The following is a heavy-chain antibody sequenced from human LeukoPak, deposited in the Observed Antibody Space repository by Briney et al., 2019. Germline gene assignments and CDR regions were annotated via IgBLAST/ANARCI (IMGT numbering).Heavy chain of an antibody. CDR3: AKGDGYNYYYYYGIDV. Sequence: PGGSLRLSCAASGFTFSSYGMHWVRQAPGKGLEWVAVISYDGSNKYYADSVKGRFTISRDNSKNTLYLQMNSLRAEDTAVYYCAKGDGYNYYYYYGIDVWGQGTTVTVSS. D-gene: IGHD5-24*01. V-gene: IGHV3-30*18. CDR2: ISYDGSNK. CDR1: GFTFSSYG. J-gene: IGHJ6*02.